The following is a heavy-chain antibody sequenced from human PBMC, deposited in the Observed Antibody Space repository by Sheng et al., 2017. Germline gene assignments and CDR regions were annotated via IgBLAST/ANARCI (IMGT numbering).Heavy chain of an antibody. CDR3: AKTYVYYDSSGYYANYFDY. D-gene: IGHD3-22*01. V-gene: IGHV3-23*01. Sequence: EVQLLESGGGLVQPGGSLRLSCAASGFTFSSYAMSWVRQAPGKGLEWVSAISGSGGSTYYADSVKGRFTISRDNSKNTLYLQMNSLRAEDTAVYYCAKTYVYYDSSGYYANYFDYWGQGTLVTVSS. J-gene: IGHJ4*02. CDR2: ISGSGGST. CDR1: GFTFSSYA.